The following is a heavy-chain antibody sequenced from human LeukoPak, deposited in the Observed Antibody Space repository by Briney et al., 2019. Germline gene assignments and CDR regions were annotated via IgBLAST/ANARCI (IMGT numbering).Heavy chain of an antibody. D-gene: IGHD3-10*01. CDR1: GFTFSSYA. Sequence: GSLRLSCAASGFTFSSYAMTWVRQAPGKGLEWVSSISGSGGSTHYADSAKGRFTISRDNSKNTLYLQMNSLRAEDTAVYYCATDAYYYGSGSLGDWGQKTLVTVSS. V-gene: IGHV3-23*01. CDR2: ISGSGGST. J-gene: IGHJ4*01. CDR3: ATDAYYYGSGSLGD.